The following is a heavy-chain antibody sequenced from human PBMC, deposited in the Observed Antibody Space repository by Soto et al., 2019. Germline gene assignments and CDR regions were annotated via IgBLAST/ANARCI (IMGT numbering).Heavy chain of an antibody. V-gene: IGHV3-33*01. CDR3: ARDEGVQLWQNCFDY. D-gene: IGHD5-18*01. J-gene: IGHJ4*02. CDR1: GFTFSSYG. CDR2: IWYDGSNK. Sequence: GRSLRLSCAASGFTFSSYGMHWVRQAPGKGLEWVAVIWYDGSNKYYADSVKGRFTISRDNSKNTLYLQMNSLRAEDTAVYYCARDEGVQLWQNCFDYWGQGTLVTVSS.